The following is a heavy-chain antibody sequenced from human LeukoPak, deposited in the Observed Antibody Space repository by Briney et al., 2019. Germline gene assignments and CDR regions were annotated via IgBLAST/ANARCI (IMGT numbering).Heavy chain of an antibody. CDR1: GFTFSSYA. D-gene: IGHD4-11*01. J-gene: IGHJ1*01. Sequence: PGGSLRLSCAASGFTFSSYAMSWVRQAPGKGLEWVSAISGSGGSTYYADSVKGRFTISRDNSKNTLYLQMNSLRAEDTAVYYCAKDPVYSNYDPKYFHHWGQGTLVTVSS. V-gene: IGHV3-23*01. CDR3: AKDPVYSNYDPKYFHH. CDR2: ISGSGGST.